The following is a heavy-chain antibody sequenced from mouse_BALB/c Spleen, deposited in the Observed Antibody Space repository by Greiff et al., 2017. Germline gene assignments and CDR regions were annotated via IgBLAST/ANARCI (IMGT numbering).Heavy chain of an antibody. CDR2: ISDGGSYT. CDR1: GFTFSDYY. Sequence: EVKLMESGGGLVKPGGSLKLSCAASGFTFSDYYMYWVRQTPEKRLEWVATISDGGSYTYYPDSVKGRFTISRDNAKNNLYLQMSSLKSEDTAMYYCARDQEPPITTATAWFAYWGQGTLVTVSA. J-gene: IGHJ3*01. D-gene: IGHD1-2*01. V-gene: IGHV5-4*02. CDR3: ARDQEPPITTATAWFAY.